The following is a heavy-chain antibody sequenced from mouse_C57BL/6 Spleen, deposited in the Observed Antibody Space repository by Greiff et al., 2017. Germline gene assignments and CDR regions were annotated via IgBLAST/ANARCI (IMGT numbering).Heavy chain of an antibody. J-gene: IGHJ3*01. D-gene: IGHD2-4*01. V-gene: IGHV1-61*01. Sequence: QVQLKQPGPELVRPGASVKLSCKASGYTFTSYWMDWVKQRPGQGLEWIGKIYPGDSDTHYNEKFKGKATLTVDKSSSTAYMQLSSLTSEASAVYYGAKGICYDYDGLAYWGQGTLVTVSA. CDR1: GYTFTSYW. CDR3: AKGICYDYDGLAY. CDR2: IYPGDSDT.